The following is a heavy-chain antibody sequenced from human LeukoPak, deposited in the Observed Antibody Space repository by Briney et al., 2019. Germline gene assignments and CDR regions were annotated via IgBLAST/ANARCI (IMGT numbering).Heavy chain of an antibody. CDR1: GLTVSSKY. Sequence: GGSLRLSCAASGLTVSSKYMSWVRQAPGKGLEWVSVIYSGGDTYYADSVKGRFTISRDNSKNTLYLQMNSLRTEDTAVYYCARDPLNYYDSSGLPWGQGTLVTVSS. V-gene: IGHV3-53*01. J-gene: IGHJ5*02. D-gene: IGHD3-22*01. CDR3: ARDPLNYYDSSGLP. CDR2: IYSGGDT.